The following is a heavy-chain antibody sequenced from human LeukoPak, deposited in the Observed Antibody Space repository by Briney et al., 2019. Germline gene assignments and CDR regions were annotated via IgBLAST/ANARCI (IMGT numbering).Heavy chain of an antibody. CDR3: ARGGIAVAGTYYFDY. CDR2: ISSSSSYT. J-gene: IGHJ4*02. Sequence: GGSLRLSCAASGFTFSDYYMSWIRQAPGKGLEWVSYISSSSSYTNYADSVKGRFTISRDNAKNSLYLQMNSPRAEDTAVYYCARGGIAVAGTYYFDYWGQGTLVTVSS. V-gene: IGHV3-11*06. D-gene: IGHD6-19*01. CDR1: GFTFSDYY.